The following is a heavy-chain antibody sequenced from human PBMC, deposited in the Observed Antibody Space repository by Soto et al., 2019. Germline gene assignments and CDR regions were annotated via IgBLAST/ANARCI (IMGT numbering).Heavy chain of an antibody. D-gene: IGHD3-9*01. CDR2: ISSSGSTI. V-gene: IGHV3-48*03. Sequence: EVQLVESGGGLVQPGGSLRLSCAASGFTFSSYAMNWVRQAPGKGLEWVSYISSSGSTIYYADSVKGRFTISRDNAKNSLYLQMNSLRAEDTAVYYCARDSRDILTGYYYYYGMDVWGQGTTVTVSS. CDR1: GFTFSSYA. CDR3: ARDSRDILTGYYYYYGMDV. J-gene: IGHJ6*02.